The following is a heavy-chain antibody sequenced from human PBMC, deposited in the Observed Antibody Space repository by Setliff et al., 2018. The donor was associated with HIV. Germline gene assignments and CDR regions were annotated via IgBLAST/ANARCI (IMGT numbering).Heavy chain of an antibody. D-gene: IGHD6-6*01. CDR3: ARYSSSSLYYYYYMDV. CDR1: GGSTSGYY. J-gene: IGHJ6*03. CDR2: VFYSGSA. V-gene: IGHV4-59*01. Sequence: SETLSLTCTVSGGSTSGYYWNWIRQSPGKGLEWIGCVFYSGSANYSPSLKSRGTISADTSKNQFSLKLSIVTAADTAVYYCARYSSSSLYYYYYMDVWGKGTTVTVSS.